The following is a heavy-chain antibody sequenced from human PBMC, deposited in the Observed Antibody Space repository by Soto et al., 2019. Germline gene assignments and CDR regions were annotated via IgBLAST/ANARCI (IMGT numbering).Heavy chain of an antibody. D-gene: IGHD2-2*01. J-gene: IGHJ6*02. CDR2: IYSGGST. Sequence: PGGFLRLSCAASGFTVSSNYMSWVRQAPGKGLEWVSVIYSGGSTYYADSVKGRFTISRDNSKNTLYLQMNSLRAEDTAVYYCARDRCSSTSCYGSPDYYYYYGMDVWGQGTTVTVSS. CDR3: ARDRCSSTSCYGSPDYYYYYGMDV. V-gene: IGHV3-66*01. CDR1: GFTVSSNY.